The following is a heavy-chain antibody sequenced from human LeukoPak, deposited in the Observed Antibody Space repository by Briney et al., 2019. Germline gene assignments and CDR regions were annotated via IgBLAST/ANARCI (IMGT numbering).Heavy chain of an antibody. D-gene: IGHD3-10*01. V-gene: IGHV4-39*01. J-gene: IGHJ5*02. CDR3: ARHYGP. CDR1: GGSFSGYY. CDR2: IYDSGST. Sequence: SETLSLTCAVDGGSFSGYYWGWIRQRPGKGLEWIGSIYDSGSTYYNPSLKSRVTISVDTSKNQFSLKLNSVTAADTAVYYCARHYGPWGQGTLVTVSS.